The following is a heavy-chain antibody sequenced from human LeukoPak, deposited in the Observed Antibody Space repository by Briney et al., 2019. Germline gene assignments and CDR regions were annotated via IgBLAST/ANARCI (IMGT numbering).Heavy chain of an antibody. CDR2: ISGSSSYT. CDR1: GFTFSDNY. J-gene: IGHJ3*02. CDR3: ARGIVEATAVAFDI. Sequence: GGSLRLSCAASGFTFSDNYMSWIRQAPGKGLEWVSYISGSSSYTNYVDSVKGRFTISRDNAKNSLYLQMNSLRAEDTAVYYCARGIVEATAVAFDIWGQGTMVTVSS. D-gene: IGHD1-26*01. V-gene: IGHV3-11*06.